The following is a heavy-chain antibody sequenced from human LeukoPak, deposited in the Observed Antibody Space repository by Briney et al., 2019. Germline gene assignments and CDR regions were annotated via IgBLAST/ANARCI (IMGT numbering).Heavy chain of an antibody. CDR2: ISHSGST. V-gene: IGHV4-34*01. CDR1: GGSFSGYY. J-gene: IGHJ6*03. Sequence: PSETLSLTCAVYGGSFSGYYWSWIRQPPGKGLEWIGEISHSGSTNYNPSLKSRVPISVDTSKNQFSLKLSSVTAADTAVYYCARSFRMGYGYYYYMDVWGKGTTVTVSS. D-gene: IGHD5-18*01. CDR3: ARSFRMGYGYYYYMDV.